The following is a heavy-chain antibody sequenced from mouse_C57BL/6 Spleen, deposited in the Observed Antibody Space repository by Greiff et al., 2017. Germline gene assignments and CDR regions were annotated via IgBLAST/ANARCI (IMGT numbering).Heavy chain of an antibody. CDR3: ARGGYDGYWAY. D-gene: IGHD2-3*01. Sequence: QVQLQQSGAELVRPGTSVKVSCKASGYAFTNYLIEWVKQRPGQGLEWIGVINPGSGGTNYTEKFKGKATLTADKSSSTAYMQLSSLTSEDSAVYFCARGGYDGYWAYWGQGTLVTVSA. CDR1: GYAFTNYL. CDR2: INPGSGGT. V-gene: IGHV1-54*01. J-gene: IGHJ3*01.